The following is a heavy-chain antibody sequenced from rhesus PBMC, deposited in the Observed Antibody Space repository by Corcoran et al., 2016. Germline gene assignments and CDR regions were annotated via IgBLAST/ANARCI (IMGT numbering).Heavy chain of an antibody. D-gene: IGHD3-3*01. CDR1: GGSISGAYD. CDR2: LYGSHGTT. V-gene: IGHV4-76*01. J-gene: IGHJ4*01. Sequence: QVQLQESGPGLVKPSETLSLTCAVSGGSISGAYDWSWIRQPPGKGLEWIGYLYGSHGTTTYNPSLKNRVTISKDASKNQFSLKLKSVTAADTAVYFCAKRVGPFDCWGQGVLVTVSS. CDR3: AKRVGPFDC.